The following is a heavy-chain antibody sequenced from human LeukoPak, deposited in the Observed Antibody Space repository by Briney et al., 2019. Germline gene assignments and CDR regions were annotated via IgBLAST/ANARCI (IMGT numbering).Heavy chain of an antibody. J-gene: IGHJ4*02. CDR1: GGSISSSYY. V-gene: IGHV4-39*07. Sequence: PSETLSLTCTVSGGSISSSYYWGWIRQPPGKGLEWIGSIYYSGSTYYNPSLKSRVTISVDTSKNHFSLKLSSVTAADTALYYCVSDYYGSGNYYRADWGQGTLVTVSS. CDR3: VSDYYGSGNYYRAD. D-gene: IGHD3-10*01. CDR2: IYYSGST.